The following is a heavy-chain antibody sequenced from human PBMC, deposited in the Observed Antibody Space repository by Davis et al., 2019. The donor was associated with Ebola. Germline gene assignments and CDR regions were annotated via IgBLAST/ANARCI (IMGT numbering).Heavy chain of an antibody. CDR1: GYSFPGYW. D-gene: IGHD4-11*01. CDR2: IYPGDSDT. J-gene: IGHJ5*02. V-gene: IGHV5-51*01. Sequence: GESLKISCKGSGYSFPGYWIGWVRQMPGKGLEWMGIIYPGDSDTRYSPSFQGQVTISADKSVNTAYLQWRSLKASDTATYYCARHQEGGTTGWFDPWGPGTLVTVSS. CDR3: ARHQEGGTTGWFDP.